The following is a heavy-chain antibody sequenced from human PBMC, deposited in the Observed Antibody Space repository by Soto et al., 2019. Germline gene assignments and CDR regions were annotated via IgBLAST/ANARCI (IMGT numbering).Heavy chain of an antibody. CDR1: GFTFSSYA. D-gene: IGHD3-22*01. J-gene: IGHJ4*02. Sequence: GGSLRLSCAASGFTFSSYAMHWVRQAPGKGLEWVAVISYDGSNKYYADSVKGRFTISRDNSKNTLYLQMNSLRAEDTAVYYCARGRYYDSSGYYYYWGQGTLVTVSS. CDR3: ARGRYYDSSGYYYY. V-gene: IGHV3-30*04. CDR2: ISYDGSNK.